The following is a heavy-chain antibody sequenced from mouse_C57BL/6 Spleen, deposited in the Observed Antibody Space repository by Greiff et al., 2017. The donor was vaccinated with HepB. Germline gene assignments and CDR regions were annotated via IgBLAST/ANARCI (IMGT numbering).Heavy chain of an antibody. V-gene: IGHV1-50*01. CDR2: IDPSDSYT. CDR3: ARSRYYYGSSLYYFDY. Sequence: VQLQQPGAELVKPGASVKLSCKASGYTFTSYWMQWVKQRPGQGLEWIGEIDPSDSYTNYNQKFKGKATLTVDTSSSTAYMQLSSLTSEDSAVYYCARSRYYYGSSLYYFDYWGQGTTLTVSS. D-gene: IGHD1-1*01. CDR1: GYTFTSYW. J-gene: IGHJ2*01.